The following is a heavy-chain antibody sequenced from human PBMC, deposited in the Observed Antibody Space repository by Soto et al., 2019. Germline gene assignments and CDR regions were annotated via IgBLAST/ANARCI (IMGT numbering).Heavy chain of an antibody. CDR1: GYTLTELS. V-gene: IGHV1-24*01. CDR3: ATVPYDYVWGSYRPTVYFDY. CDR2: FDPEDGET. Sequence: ASVKVSCKVSGYTLTELSMHWVRQAPGKGLEWMGGFDPEDGETIYAQKFQGRVTMTEDTSTDTAYMELSSLRSEDTAVYYCATVPYDYVWGSYRPTVYFDYWGQGTLVTVSS. J-gene: IGHJ4*02. D-gene: IGHD3-16*02.